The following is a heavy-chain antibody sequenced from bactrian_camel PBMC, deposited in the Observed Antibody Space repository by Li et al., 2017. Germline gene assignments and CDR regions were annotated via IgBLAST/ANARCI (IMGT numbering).Heavy chain of an antibody. D-gene: IGHD2*01. CDR1: ENIFGGCG. CDR3: GVHRRNSAGTCSGPPV. J-gene: IGHJ4*01. V-gene: IGHV3S53*01. CDR2: FNHDGSI. Sequence: HVQLVESGGGVVQAGGTLELSCAASENIFGGCGMGWYRQVPENERELVARFNHDGSITYKDRVKGRFTISQDKSKNMLNLQMNGLKTEDTAVYYCGVHRRNSAGTCSGPPVWGQGTQVTVS.